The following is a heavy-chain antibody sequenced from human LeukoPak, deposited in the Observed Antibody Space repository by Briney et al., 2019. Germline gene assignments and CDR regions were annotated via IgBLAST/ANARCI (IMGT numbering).Heavy chain of an antibody. J-gene: IGHJ4*02. Sequence: GGSLRLSCAASGFILSDYNMNWVRQAPGKGLEWVSFIAISSSYITYADSVKGRFTISRDNAKNSLYLQMNSLRAEDTAVYYCETALSATFRAYDYWGQGTLVTVSS. CDR2: IAISSSYI. CDR3: ETALSATFRAYDY. D-gene: IGHD2/OR15-2a*01. V-gene: IGHV3-21*01. CDR1: GFILSDYN.